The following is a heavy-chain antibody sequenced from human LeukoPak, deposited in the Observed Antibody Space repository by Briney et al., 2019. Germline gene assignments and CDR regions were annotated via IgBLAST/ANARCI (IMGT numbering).Heavy chain of an antibody. CDR1: GFTFSSYG. D-gene: IGHD6-13*01. Sequence: GGSLRLSCAASGFTFSSYGMNWVRQAPGKGLEWISGISPSGGGTYYADFVKGRFTISRDNAKNSLYLQMNSLRAEDTAVYYCARDAGSSWYTFFAEVYYYYYMDVWGKGTTVTVSS. V-gene: IGHV3-23*01. CDR3: ARDAGSSWYTFFAEVYYYYYMDV. J-gene: IGHJ6*03. CDR2: ISPSGGGT.